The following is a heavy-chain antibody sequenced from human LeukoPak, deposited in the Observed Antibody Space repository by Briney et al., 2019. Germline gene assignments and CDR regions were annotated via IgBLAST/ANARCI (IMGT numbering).Heavy chain of an antibody. CDR1: GGSISSGSYY. V-gene: IGHV4-61*02. D-gene: IGHD3-22*01. CDR3: ARALRDYYDSSGYPSGFDY. Sequence: PSETLSLTCTVSGGSISSGSYYWSWIRQPAGKGLEWIGRIYTSGSTNYNPSLKSRVTISVDTSKNQFSLKLSSVTAADTAVYYCARALRDYYDSSGYPSGFDYWGQGTLVTVSS. CDR2: IYTSGST. J-gene: IGHJ4*02.